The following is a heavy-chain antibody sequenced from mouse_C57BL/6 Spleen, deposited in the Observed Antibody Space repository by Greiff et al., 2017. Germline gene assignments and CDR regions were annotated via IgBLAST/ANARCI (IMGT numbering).Heavy chain of an antibody. CDR3: ARRRSELTFDY. D-gene: IGHD1-1*01. CDR1: GYTFTSYW. Sequence: VQLQQLGAELVKPGASVKMSCKASGYTFTSYWLTWVKQRPGQGLEWIGDIYLGSGSTNYNEKFKSKATLTVDTASSTAYMQLSSLTSGDSAVYYCARRRSELTFDYWGQGTTLTVSS. J-gene: IGHJ2*01. CDR2: IYLGSGST. V-gene: IGHV1-55*01.